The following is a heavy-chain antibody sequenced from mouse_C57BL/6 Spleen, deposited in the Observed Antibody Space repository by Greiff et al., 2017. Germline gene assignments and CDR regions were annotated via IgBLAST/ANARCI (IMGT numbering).Heavy chain of an antibody. CDR3: AREYFDY. J-gene: IGHJ2*01. V-gene: IGHV5-17*01. Sequence: EVKLVESGGGLVKPGGSLKLSCAASGFTFSDYGMHCVRQAPEKGLEWVAYISSGSSTIYYADTVKGRFTISRDNAKNTLFLQMTSLRSEDTAMYYCAREYFDYWGQGTTLTVSS. CDR1: GFTFSDYG. CDR2: ISSGSSTI.